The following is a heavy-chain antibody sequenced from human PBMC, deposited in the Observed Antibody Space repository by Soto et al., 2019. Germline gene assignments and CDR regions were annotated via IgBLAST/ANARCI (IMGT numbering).Heavy chain of an antibody. V-gene: IGHV5-10-1*01. Sequence: PGESLKISCKGSGYSFTSYWISWVRQMPGKGLEWMGRIDPSDSYTNHSPSFQGHVTISADKSISTAYLQWSSLKASDTAMYYCARGCSGGSCFLGEYYYYGMDVWGQGTTVTVSS. D-gene: IGHD2-15*01. J-gene: IGHJ6*02. CDR1: GYSFTSYW. CDR3: ARGCSGGSCFLGEYYYYGMDV. CDR2: IDPSDSYT.